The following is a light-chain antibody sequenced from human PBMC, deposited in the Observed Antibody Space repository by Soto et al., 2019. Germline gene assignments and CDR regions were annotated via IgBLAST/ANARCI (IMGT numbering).Light chain of an antibody. CDR2: WAS. CDR3: QHYYSTTPM. Sequence: VMTQSPDSLSVSLGESATINFKSSQSALYSSNNKHYLAWYQQKPGKPPKLLIYWASTLESVVPDRFIGSWFGTDFFLTLSRLQAEDVAVYYCQHYYSTTPMFGQGCKVEIK. CDR1: QSALYSSNNKHY. V-gene: IGKV4-1*01. J-gene: IGKJ1*01.